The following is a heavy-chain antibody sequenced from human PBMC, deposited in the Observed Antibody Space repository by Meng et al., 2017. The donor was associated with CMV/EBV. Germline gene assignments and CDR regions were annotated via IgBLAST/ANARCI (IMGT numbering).Heavy chain of an antibody. J-gene: IGHJ4*02. CDR2: IRSKAYGGTT. Sequence: GGSLRLSCTASGFTFGDYAMSWVRQAPGKGLEWVGFIRSKAYGGTTEYAASVKGRFTISRDDSKSIAYLQMNSLKTEDTAVYYCMSTMVRGVITFDYWGQGTLVPSPQ. CDR3: MSTMVRGVITFDY. CDR1: GFTFGDYA. V-gene: IGHV3-49*04. D-gene: IGHD3-10*01.